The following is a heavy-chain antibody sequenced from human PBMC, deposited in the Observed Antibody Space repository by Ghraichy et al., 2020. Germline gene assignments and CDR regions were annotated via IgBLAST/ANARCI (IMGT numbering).Heavy chain of an antibody. CDR2: NNHSGST. V-gene: IGHV4-34*01. J-gene: IGHJ5*02. CDR3: ARGYSSDRNQYNWFDP. CDR1: GGSFSGYY. Sequence: SETLSLTCAVYGGSFSGYYWSWIRQPPWKGLEWIGENNHSGSTNYNPSLKSRVTISVDTSKNQFSLKLSSVTAADTAVYYCARGYSSDRNQYNWFDPWGQGTLVTVSS. D-gene: IGHD1-14*01.